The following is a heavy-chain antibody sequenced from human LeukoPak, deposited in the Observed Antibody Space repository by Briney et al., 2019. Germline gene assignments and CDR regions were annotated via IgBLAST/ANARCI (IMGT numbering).Heavy chain of an antibody. J-gene: IGHJ4*02. CDR1: GYTFTSYA. Sequence: ASVKVSCKASGYTFTSYAMHWVRQAPGQGLEWMGWITPSGGTNYPQKFQGRVAITRDTSITTAYMDLSRLTSDDTAVYYCARGGPNRIDYWGQGTLVTVSS. CDR2: ITPSGGT. CDR3: ARGGPNRIDY. V-gene: IGHV1-2*02.